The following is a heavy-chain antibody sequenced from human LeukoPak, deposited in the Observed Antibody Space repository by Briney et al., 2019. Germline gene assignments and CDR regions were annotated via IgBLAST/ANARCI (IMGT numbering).Heavy chain of an antibody. J-gene: IGHJ5*02. CDR1: GFTFSDYY. CDR2: ISSSGSTI. CDR3: ARTYWNYDNWFDP. D-gene: IGHD1-7*01. Sequence: GGSLRLSCAASGFTFSDYYMSWIRQAPGKGLEWVSYISSSGSTIYYADSVKGRFTISRGNAKNSLYLQMNSLRAEDTAVYYCARTYWNYDNWFDPWGQGTLVTVSS. V-gene: IGHV3-11*04.